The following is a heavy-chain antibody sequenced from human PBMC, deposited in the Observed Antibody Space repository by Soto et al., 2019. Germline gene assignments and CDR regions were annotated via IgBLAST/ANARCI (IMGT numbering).Heavy chain of an antibody. J-gene: IGHJ5*02. D-gene: IGHD3-10*01. CDR2: ISAYNGNT. Sequence: QVQLVQSGAEVKKPGASVKVSCKASGYTFTSYGISWVRQAPGQGLEWMGWISAYNGNTNYAQKLQGRVTMTTDTPTGTAYGELGSRSSDDTAVYSWAGDYGCGVLSAPWGQGPLVTVSS. CDR3: AGDYGCGVLSAP. V-gene: IGHV1-18*01. CDR1: GYTFTSYG.